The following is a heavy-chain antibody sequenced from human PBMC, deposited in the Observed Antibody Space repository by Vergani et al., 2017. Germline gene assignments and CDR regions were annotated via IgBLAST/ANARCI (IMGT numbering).Heavy chain of an antibody. V-gene: IGHV5-51*01. CDR1: GYSFTSYW. J-gene: IGHJ6*02. D-gene: IGHD5-18*01. CDR3: ATTRGEGYSYGFNYYYGMDV. Sequence: EVQLVQSGAEVKTPGESLKISCKGSGYSFTSYWLGWVRQMPGKGLEWMGIIYPGDSDTRYSPSFQGQVTISADKSISAAYLQWSSLKASDTAMYYCATTRGEGYSYGFNYYYGMDVWGQGTTVTVSS. CDR2: IYPGDSDT.